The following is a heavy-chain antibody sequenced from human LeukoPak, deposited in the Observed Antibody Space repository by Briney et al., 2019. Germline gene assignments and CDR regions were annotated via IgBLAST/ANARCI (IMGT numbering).Heavy chain of an antibody. CDR2: ISSSSSYI. CDR3: ARGYSNYGYAFDI. V-gene: IGHV3-21*01. CDR1: GFTFSGYS. Sequence: GGSLRLSCAASGFTFSGYSMNWVRQAPGKGLGWVSSISSSSSYIYYADSVKGRFTISRDNAKNSLYLQMNSLRAEDTAVYYCARGYSNYGYAFDIWGQGTMVTVSS. D-gene: IGHD4-11*01. J-gene: IGHJ3*02.